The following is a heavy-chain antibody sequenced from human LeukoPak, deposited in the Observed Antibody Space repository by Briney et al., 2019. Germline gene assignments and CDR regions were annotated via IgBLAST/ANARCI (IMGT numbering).Heavy chain of an antibody. V-gene: IGHV1-2*02. Sequence: GASVKVSCKASGYVFTGYYMHWVRQAPGQGLEWMGWINPNSGGTNYAQKFQGRVTMTRDTSISTAYMELSRLRSDDTAVYYCASTQEEQQLASFDYWGQGTLVTVSS. CDR3: ASTQEEQQLASFDY. J-gene: IGHJ4*02. D-gene: IGHD6-13*01. CDR1: GYVFTGYY. CDR2: INPNSGGT.